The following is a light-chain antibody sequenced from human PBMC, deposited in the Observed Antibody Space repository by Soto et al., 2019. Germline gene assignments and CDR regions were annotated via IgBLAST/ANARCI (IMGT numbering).Light chain of an antibody. Sequence: QSALTQPASVSGSPGQSITISCTGTSSDVGNYIYVFWFQQHPGKAPKLIISEVSNRPSGVSSRFSGSKSGNTASLTISGLQAEDEAHYYCTSYTTSSTYVFGTGTKATVL. V-gene: IGLV2-14*01. CDR3: TSYTTSSTYV. CDR2: EVS. J-gene: IGLJ1*01. CDR1: SSDVGNYIY.